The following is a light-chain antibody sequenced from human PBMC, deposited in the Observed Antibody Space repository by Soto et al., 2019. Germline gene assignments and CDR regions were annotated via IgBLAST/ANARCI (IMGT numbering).Light chain of an antibody. CDR2: DAS. V-gene: IGKV1-5*01. CDR3: QQYNSYSLA. Sequence: DIQMTQSPPTLSASVGDRVTITCRASQSISTWLAWYQQKPGKAPNLLIYDASSLESGVPSGFSGSGSGTEFNLTISSLQPDDFATYICQQYNSYSLAFGQGTKVESK. CDR1: QSISTW. J-gene: IGKJ1*01.